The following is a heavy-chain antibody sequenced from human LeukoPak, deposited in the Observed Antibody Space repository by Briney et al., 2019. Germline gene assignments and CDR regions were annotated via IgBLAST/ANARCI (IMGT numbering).Heavy chain of an antibody. V-gene: IGHV3-74*01. CDR1: GFTFSSYW. Sequence: GGSLRLSCAASGFTFSSYWMHWVRRAPGRGLVWVSRINSDGSSTSYADSVKGRFTISRDNAKNTLYLQMNSLRAEDTAVYYCARDGGTAAYDYWGQGTLVTVSS. CDR3: ARDGGTAAYDY. D-gene: IGHD6-13*01. J-gene: IGHJ4*02. CDR2: INSDGSST.